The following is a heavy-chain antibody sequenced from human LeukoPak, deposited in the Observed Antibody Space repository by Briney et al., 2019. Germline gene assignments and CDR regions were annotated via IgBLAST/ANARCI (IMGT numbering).Heavy chain of an antibody. D-gene: IGHD3-10*01. J-gene: IGHJ4*02. V-gene: IGHV1-2*02. CDR2: INPNSGGT. CDR1: GYTFTGYY. CDR3: ARAYLSGWDYYGSGSYSANFDH. Sequence: GASVKVSCKASGYTFTGYYMHWVRQAPGQGLEWMGWINPNSGGTNYAQKFQGRVTMTRDTSISTAYMELSRLRSDDTAVYYCARAYLSGWDYYGSGSYSANFDHWGQGSLVTVSS.